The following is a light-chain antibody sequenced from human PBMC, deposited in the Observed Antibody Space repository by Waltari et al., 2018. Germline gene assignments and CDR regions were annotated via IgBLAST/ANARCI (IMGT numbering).Light chain of an antibody. V-gene: IGLV2-14*03. CDR1: SSDVGGYNY. CDR3: SSYSSGSALVV. J-gene: IGLJ2*01. CDR2: DVS. Sequence: QSALTQPASVSGSPGQSITISCTGTSSDVGGYNYDPWYQQHPGKAPKLMIYDVSNRPSGVSNRFSCSQSGNTASLTSSGLQAEDEADYHCSSYSSGSALVVFGGETKLTIL.